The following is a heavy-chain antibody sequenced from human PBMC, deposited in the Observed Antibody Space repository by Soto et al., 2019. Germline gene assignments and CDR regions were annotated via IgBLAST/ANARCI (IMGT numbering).Heavy chain of an antibody. CDR3: ASGSKDSYPGSRIFDF. CDR1: RITFGSRA. V-gene: IGHV3-23*01. D-gene: IGHD2-15*01. J-gene: IGHJ4*02. CDR2: TTDTGGDT. Sequence: GGTLRLSCVASRITFGSRAMSWVRQAPGEGLEWVSTTTDTGGDTKYADSVRGRFTISRDNSKNTLYLQMSSLRAEDSAVYYCASGSKDSYPGSRIFDFWGRGTLVTVSS.